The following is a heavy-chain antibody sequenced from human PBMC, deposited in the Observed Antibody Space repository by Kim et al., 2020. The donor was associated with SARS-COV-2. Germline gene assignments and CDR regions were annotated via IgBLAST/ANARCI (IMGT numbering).Heavy chain of an antibody. CDR2: ISWDGTRT. CDR1: GFTFSTSP. J-gene: IGHJ4*02. D-gene: IGHD1-26*01. CDR3: AKGVINSGFDY. V-gene: IGHV3-23*01. Sequence: GGSLRLSCVASGFTFSTSPMGWVRQAPGKGLEWVSRISWDGTRTYYADSVKGRVTMSSDKPKNMLYLHMNSLRVEDTAVYYCAKGVINSGFDYWGKGT.